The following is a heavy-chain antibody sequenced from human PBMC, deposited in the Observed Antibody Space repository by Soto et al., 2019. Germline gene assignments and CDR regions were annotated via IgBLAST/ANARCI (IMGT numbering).Heavy chain of an antibody. D-gene: IGHD1-26*01. Sequence: HPGGSLRLSCAASGFTFSSYWMSWVRQAPGKGLEWVANIKQDGSEKYYVDSVKGRFTISRDNAKNSLYLQMNSLRAEDTAVYYCARVSSGSYYDLVDYWGQGTLVTVSS. CDR2: IKQDGSEK. J-gene: IGHJ4*02. CDR3: ARVSSGSYYDLVDY. V-gene: IGHV3-7*01. CDR1: GFTFSSYW.